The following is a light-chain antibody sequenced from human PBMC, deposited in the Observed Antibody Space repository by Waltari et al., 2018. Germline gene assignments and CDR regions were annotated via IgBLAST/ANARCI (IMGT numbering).Light chain of an antibody. V-gene: IGKV3-20*01. CDR3: QQYGSSPKT. CDR1: QSVSSSY. CDR2: GAS. J-gene: IGKJ1*01. Sequence: EIVLTQSPGTLSLSPGERATLSCRASQSVSSSYLAWYQQKPGQAPRLPIYGASSRATGIPDMFSGSGSGTDFTLTISRLEPEDFAVYYCQQYGSSPKTFGQGTKVEIK.